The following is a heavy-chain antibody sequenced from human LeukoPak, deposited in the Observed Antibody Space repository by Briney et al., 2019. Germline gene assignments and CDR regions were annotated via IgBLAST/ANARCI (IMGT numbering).Heavy chain of an antibody. CDR3: ARDQLGWAAFGP. V-gene: IGHV4-59*12. CDR1: GGSISSYY. Sequence: SETLSLTCTVSGGSISSYYWSWIRQPPGKGLEWIGYIYYSGSTNYNPSLKSRVTISVDTSKNQFSLKLSSVTAADTAVYYCARDQLGWAAFGPWGQGTLVTVSS. D-gene: IGHD2-2*01. CDR2: IYYSGST. J-gene: IGHJ5*02.